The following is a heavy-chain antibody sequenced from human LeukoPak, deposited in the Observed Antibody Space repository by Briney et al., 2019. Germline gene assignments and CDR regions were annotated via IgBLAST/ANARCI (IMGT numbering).Heavy chain of an antibody. D-gene: IGHD5-24*01. CDR1: GYTFTDYY. V-gene: IGHV1-2*02. CDR3: ARDSGQMAFQY. CDR2: INPNSGGT. Sequence: ASVKVSCKASGYTFTDYYMHWVRQAPGQGLEWMGWINPNSGGTSYTQNFQGRVTMTRDTSISTAYMELSSLRSDDTAVYYCARDSGQMAFQYWGQGTLVTVSS. J-gene: IGHJ4*02.